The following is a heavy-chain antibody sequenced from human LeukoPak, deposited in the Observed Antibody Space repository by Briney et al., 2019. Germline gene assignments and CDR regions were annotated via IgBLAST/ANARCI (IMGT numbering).Heavy chain of an antibody. V-gene: IGHV3-11*01. D-gene: IGHD2-8*01. CDR2: ISSSGSSI. Sequence: PGGSLRLSCAASGFSFSNYAMSWVRQAPGKGLEWVSRISSSGSSIYYADSVKGRFTISRDDARKSLYLQMSSLRAEDTAVYFCGRDRLIHPSDYDIPAPGEGGDTWGQGTLVTVSS. CDR3: GRDRLIHPSDYDIPAPGEGGDT. J-gene: IGHJ5*02. CDR1: GFSFSNYA.